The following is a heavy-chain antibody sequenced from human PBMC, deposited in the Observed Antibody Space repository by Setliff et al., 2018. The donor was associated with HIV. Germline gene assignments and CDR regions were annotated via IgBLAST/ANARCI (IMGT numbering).Heavy chain of an antibody. CDR1: GYTFTSYY. D-gene: IGHD3-9*01. Sequence: ASVKVSCKASGYTFTSYYMHWVRQAPGQGLEWMGMITPSDGNTNYEQKFQGRVTMTRDTSISTAYMELRSLSSDDTAVYFCARARLQGIVTAVGPRDNCLDPWGQGTLVTVSS. V-gene: IGHV1-46*01. CDR2: ITPSDGNT. J-gene: IGHJ5*02. CDR3: ARARLQGIVTAVGPRDNCLDP.